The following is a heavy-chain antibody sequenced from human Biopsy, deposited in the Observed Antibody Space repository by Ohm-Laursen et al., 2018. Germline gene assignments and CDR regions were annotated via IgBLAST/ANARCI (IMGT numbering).Heavy chain of an antibody. V-gene: IGHV4-4*09. CDR2: IHHSGST. Sequence: SETLSLTCTVSGGSLSSYYWSWIRQPPGKGLECIGNIHHSGSTNYNPSLKSRITISVDTSKNQFSLKLSPVTAADTAVYYCARMDCSGGSCHYYSYGMDVWGQGTTVTVSS. CDR3: ARMDCSGGSCHYYSYGMDV. CDR1: GGSLSSYY. J-gene: IGHJ6*02. D-gene: IGHD2-15*01.